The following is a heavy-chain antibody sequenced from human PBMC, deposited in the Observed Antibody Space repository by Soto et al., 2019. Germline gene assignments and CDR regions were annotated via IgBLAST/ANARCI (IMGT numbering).Heavy chain of an antibody. V-gene: IGHV3-49*04. D-gene: IGHD3-9*01. CDR2: IRSKVYGGTT. CDR1: GFTLGDYA. J-gene: IGHJ4*02. CDR3: TRVTYYDILTGCPRESSFDY. Sequence: GRSLRLSCTPAGFTLGDYAMSWGRQAPGKGLEWVGFIRSKVYGGTTECAASVKGRFTISRDDSKSIAYLQMNSLKTEDTAVYYCTRVTYYDILTGCPRESSFDYWGKGTLITVSS.